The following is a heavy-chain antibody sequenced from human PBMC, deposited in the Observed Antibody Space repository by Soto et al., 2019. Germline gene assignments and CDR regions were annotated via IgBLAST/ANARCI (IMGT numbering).Heavy chain of an antibody. CDR1: GYTFGKYG. CDR2: ISVYHGNT. V-gene: IGHV1-18*01. Sequence: VQLVQTGNEVKKPGATVKVSCKASGYTFGKYGITWVRQAPGQGREWVGWISVYHGNTVHAQKFRGRVNMTTDTSTNTVYMELGSLKSDDTAIYYCAKDCSGASCGFDIWGQGTLVTVSS. D-gene: IGHD2-15*01. CDR3: AKDCSGASCGFDI. J-gene: IGHJ4*02.